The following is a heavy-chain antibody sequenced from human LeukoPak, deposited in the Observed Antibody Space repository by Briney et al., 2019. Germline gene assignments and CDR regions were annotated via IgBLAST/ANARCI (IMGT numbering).Heavy chain of an antibody. J-gene: IGHJ6*03. CDR2: IKQDGSEK. Sequence: PGGSLRFSCATSGFTFSSHSMSWVRQAPVKGLEWVANIKQDGSEKHYVDSVKGRFSISRDNTKNSLYLQMNSLRAEDTAVYYCARAMGTSYGFWSGSYTVSYYYYMDVWGKGTTVTVSS. CDR1: GFTFSSHS. CDR3: ARAMGTSYGFWSGSYTVSYYYYMDV. V-gene: IGHV3-7*01. D-gene: IGHD3-3*01.